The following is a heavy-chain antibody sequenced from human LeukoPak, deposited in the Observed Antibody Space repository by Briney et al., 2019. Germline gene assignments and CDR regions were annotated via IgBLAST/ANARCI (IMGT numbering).Heavy chain of an antibody. CDR2: IYTSEST. CDR3: ARVYGSGYDFRGAFDI. Sequence: SETLSLTCSVSGGSISSSNYYWSWIRQPAGKGLEWIGRIYTSESTNYNPSLKSRVTISVDTSKNQFSLRLSSVNAADTAVYYCARVYGSGYDFRGAFDIWGQGTMVTVSS. D-gene: IGHD5-12*01. V-gene: IGHV4-61*02. CDR1: GGSISSSNYY. J-gene: IGHJ3*02.